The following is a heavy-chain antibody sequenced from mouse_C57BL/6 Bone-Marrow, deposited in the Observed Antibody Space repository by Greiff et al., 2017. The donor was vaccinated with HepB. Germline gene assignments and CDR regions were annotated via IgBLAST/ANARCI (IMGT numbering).Heavy chain of an antibody. CDR3: ARFFGPTTVVAD. J-gene: IGHJ2*01. V-gene: IGHV1-75*01. CDR2: IFPGSGST. CDR1: GYTFTDYY. D-gene: IGHD1-1*01. Sequence: VQLQESGPELVKPGASVKISCKASGYTFTDYYINWVKQRPGQGLEWIGWIFPGSGSTYYNEKFKGKATLTVDKSSSTAYMLLSSLTSEDSAVYFCARFFGPTTVVADWGQGTTLTVSS.